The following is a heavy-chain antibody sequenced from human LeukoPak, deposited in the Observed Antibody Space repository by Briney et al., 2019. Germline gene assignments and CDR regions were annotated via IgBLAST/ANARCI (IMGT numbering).Heavy chain of an antibody. CDR1: GFTYTSYT. CDR2: INPTSGYI. CDR3: AIREPIGY. V-gene: IGHV3-21*04. D-gene: IGHD6-13*01. Sequence: GGSLRLSCAASGFTYTSYTMNWVRQAPGKGLEWVSSINPTSGYIYYSDSVKGRFTISRDNSKSTLYLQMNSLRVEDTAIYYCAIREPIGYWGQGSLVTVSP. J-gene: IGHJ4*02.